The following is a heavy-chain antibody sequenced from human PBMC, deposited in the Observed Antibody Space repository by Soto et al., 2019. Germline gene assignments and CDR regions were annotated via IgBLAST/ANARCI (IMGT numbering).Heavy chain of an antibody. CDR1: GGSIRSSGYF. J-gene: IGHJ6*02. D-gene: IGHD3-3*01. CDR2: IYYSGNT. CDR3: AREIGDFWGGYSYGMDV. V-gene: IGHV4-31*03. Sequence: QVQLQESGPGLVKPSQTLSLICTVSGGSIRSSGYFWSWIRQHPGKGLECIGYIYYSGNTYYNPSLKSRVPISSDTSKNQFSLKLSSVTAADTAVYYCAREIGDFWGGYSYGMDVWGQGTTVTVSS.